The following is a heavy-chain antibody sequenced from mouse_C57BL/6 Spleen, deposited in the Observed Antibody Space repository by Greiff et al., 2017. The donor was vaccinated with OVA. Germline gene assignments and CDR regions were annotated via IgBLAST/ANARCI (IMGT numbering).Heavy chain of an antibody. V-gene: IGHV1-39*01. CDR2: INPNYGTT. D-gene: IGHD2-4*01. J-gene: IGHJ3*01. Sequence: EVQLQQSGPELVKPGASVKISCKASGYSFTDYNMNWVKQSNGKSLEWIGVINPNYGTTSYNQKFKGKAPLTVDQSASTAYMQLNSLSSEDAAVYYCARGDYDWGAWFAYWGQGTLVTVSA. CDR1: GYSFTDYN. CDR3: ARGDYDWGAWFAY.